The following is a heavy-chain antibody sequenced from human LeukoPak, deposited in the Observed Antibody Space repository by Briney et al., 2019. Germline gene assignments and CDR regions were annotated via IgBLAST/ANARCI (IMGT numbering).Heavy chain of an antibody. V-gene: IGHV4-59*11. D-gene: IGHD6-6*01. Sequence: SETLSLTCTVSGGSLSSHYWSWIRQPPGKGLEWIGYIYYSGSTNYNPSLKSRVTISVDTSKNQFSLKLSSVTAADTAVYYCARFHWSIAARPDYYYYYYMVVWGKGTTVTVSS. CDR1: GGSLSSHY. CDR3: ARFHWSIAARPDYYYYYYMVV. J-gene: IGHJ6*03. CDR2: IYYSGST.